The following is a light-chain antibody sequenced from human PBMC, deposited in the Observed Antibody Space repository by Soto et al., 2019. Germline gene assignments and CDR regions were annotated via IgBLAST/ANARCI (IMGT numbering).Light chain of an antibody. CDR2: DAS. CDR3: QQRSNWPQLT. J-gene: IGKJ4*01. CDR1: QSVSSY. Sequence: EIVLTQSPANLSLSPGERATLSCRASQSVSSYLAWYQLKPGQAPRLLIYDASNRATRIPARFSGSGSGTDFTLTISSLEPEDFAVYYCQQRSNWPQLTFGGGTKVEIK. V-gene: IGKV3-11*01.